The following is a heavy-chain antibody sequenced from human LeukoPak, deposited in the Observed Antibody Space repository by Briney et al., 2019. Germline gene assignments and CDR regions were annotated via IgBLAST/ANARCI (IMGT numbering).Heavy chain of an antibody. J-gene: IGHJ4*02. CDR2: IIPIFGTA. Sequence: ASVKVSCKASGGTFSSYAISWVRQAPGQGLEWMGGIIPIFGTANYAQKFQGRVTITADESTSTAYMELSSLRSEDTAVYYCARPRRTYSYGSTYFDYWGQGTLVTVSS. CDR3: ARPRRTYSYGSTYFDY. D-gene: IGHD5-18*01. CDR1: GGTFSSYA. V-gene: IGHV1-69*13.